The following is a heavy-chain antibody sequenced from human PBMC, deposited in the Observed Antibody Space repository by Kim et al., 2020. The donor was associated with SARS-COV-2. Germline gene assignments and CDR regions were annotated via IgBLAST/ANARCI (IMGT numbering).Heavy chain of an antibody. CDR2: IFHNGDT. CDR1: GGSITSINR. D-gene: IGHD6-19*01. CDR3: ARAVSVVVAGTYLCFIDV. V-gene: IGHV4-4*02. J-gene: IGHJ6*04. Sequence: SETLSLTCAVSGGSITSINRWNWVRQPPGKGLEWIGEIFHNGDTNYNPSLKSRVTMSVDKSNNEFSLRLDSVTAADTAVYFCARAVSVVVAGTYLCFIDVGGRGNSVTVSS.